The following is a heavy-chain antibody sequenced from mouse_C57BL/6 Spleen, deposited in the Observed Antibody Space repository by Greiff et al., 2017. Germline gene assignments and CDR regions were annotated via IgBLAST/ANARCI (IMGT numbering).Heavy chain of an antibody. CDR2: ISSGGSYT. CDR3: ARHAYYGSSSYAMDY. CDR1: GFTFSSYG. D-gene: IGHD1-1*01. J-gene: IGHJ4*01. V-gene: IGHV5-6*01. Sequence: EVQVVESGGDLVKPGGSLKLSCAASGFTFSSYGMSWVRQTPDKRLEWVATISSGGSYTYYPDSVKGRFTISRDNAKNTLYLQMSSLKSEDTAMYYCARHAYYGSSSYAMDYWGQGTSVTVSS.